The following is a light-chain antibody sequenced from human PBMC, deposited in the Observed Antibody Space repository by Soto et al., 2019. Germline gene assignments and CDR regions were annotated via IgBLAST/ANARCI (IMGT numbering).Light chain of an antibody. CDR2: TAS. CDR3: QQANSFPLT. Sequence: DIQLTQSPSSVSAFVGDRVTITCRASRGISNWLAWYQQKPGKAPKLLIYTASTLQTGVPSRFSGSGTGVDFTLTISSLQPEDSASYYCQQANSFPLTFGGGTKVEIK. J-gene: IGKJ4*01. V-gene: IGKV1-12*01. CDR1: RGISNW.